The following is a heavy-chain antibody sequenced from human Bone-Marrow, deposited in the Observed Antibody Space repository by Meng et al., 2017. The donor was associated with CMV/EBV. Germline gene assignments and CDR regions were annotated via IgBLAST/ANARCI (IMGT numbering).Heavy chain of an antibody. J-gene: IGHJ6*02. CDR1: GFTFSDYY. D-gene: IGHD1-7*01. CDR3: ASTSLNWNYQNYYYYGMDV. V-gene: IGHV3-11*04. CDR2: ISGDGTTI. Sequence: GESLKISCAASGFTFSDYYMNWIRQAPGKGLEWISYISGDGTTIFYAESVQGRFTISRDNARNSLYLQMNSLRAEDTAVYYCASTSLNWNYQNYYYYGMDVWGQGTTVTVSS.